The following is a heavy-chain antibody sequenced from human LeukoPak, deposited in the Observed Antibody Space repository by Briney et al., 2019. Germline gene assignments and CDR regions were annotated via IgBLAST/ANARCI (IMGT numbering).Heavy chain of an antibody. D-gene: IGHD2-2*01. J-gene: IGHJ4*02. Sequence: PGGSLRLSCAASGFTFSSYWMSWVRQAPGKGLEWVANIKQDGSEKYYVDSVKGRFTISRDNAKNSLYLQMNSLRAEDTAVYYCARDRCSSTSCYVWVYWGQGALVTVSS. CDR3: ARDRCSSTSCYVWVY. CDR2: IKQDGSEK. CDR1: GFTFSSYW. V-gene: IGHV3-7*01.